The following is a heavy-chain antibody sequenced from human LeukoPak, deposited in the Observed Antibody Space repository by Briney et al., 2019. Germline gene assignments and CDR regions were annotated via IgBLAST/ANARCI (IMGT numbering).Heavy chain of an antibody. D-gene: IGHD3-9*01. Sequence: SETLSLTCTVSGGSISSSSYYWGWIRQPPGKGLEWIGSIYYSGSTYYNPSLKSRVTISVDTSKNQFSLKLSSVAAADTAVYYCARPYDTLTGYYYWGQGTLVTVSS. CDR2: IYYSGST. CDR1: GGSISSSSYY. J-gene: IGHJ4*02. CDR3: ARPYDTLTGYYY. V-gene: IGHV4-39*01.